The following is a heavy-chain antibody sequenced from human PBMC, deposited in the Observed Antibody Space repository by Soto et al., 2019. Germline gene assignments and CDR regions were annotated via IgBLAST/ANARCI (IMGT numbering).Heavy chain of an antibody. CDR2: ISYDGSNK. D-gene: IGHD3-3*01. V-gene: IGHV3-30*18. CDR1: GFTFSSYG. CDR3: AKDGQGNFWSGLYYYYYYMDV. Sequence: PGGSLRLSCAASGFTFSSYGMHWVRQAPGKGLEWVAVISYDGSNKYYADSVKGRFTISRDKSKHTLYLQMNSLRAEDTAVYYCAKDGQGNFWSGLYYYYYYMDVWGKGTTVTVSS. J-gene: IGHJ6*03.